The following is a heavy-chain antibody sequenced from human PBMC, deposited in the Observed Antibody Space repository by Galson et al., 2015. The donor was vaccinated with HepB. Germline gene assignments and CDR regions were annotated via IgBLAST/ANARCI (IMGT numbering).Heavy chain of an antibody. J-gene: IGHJ3*01. V-gene: IGHV6-1*01. CDR2: TYYRSKWYS. Sequence: CAISGDSVSSHTASWSWVRQSPSRGLEWLGRTYYRSKWYSEFALSVKSRTAINADTSKNQFSLQLNSVTPDDTAVYYCARDFHFWGQGTMVTVSS. CDR3: ARDFHF. CDR1: GDSVSSHTAS.